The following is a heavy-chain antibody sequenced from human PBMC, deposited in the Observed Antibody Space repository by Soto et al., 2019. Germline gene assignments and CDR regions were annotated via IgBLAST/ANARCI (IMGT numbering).Heavy chain of an antibody. V-gene: IGHV1-24*01. Sequence: ASVKVSCKVSGYTLTELSMHWVRQAPGKGLEWMGGFDPEDGETIYAQKFQGRVTMTEDTSTDTAYMELSSLRSEDTAVYYCETATMVRGATFVNYYYYYGMDVWGQGTTVTVSS. CDR2: FDPEDGET. J-gene: IGHJ6*02. CDR1: GYTLTELS. D-gene: IGHD3-10*01. CDR3: ETATMVRGATFVNYYYYYGMDV.